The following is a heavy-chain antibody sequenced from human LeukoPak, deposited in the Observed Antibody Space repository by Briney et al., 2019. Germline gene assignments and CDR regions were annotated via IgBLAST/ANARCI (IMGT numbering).Heavy chain of an antibody. CDR2: IIPVFGTA. V-gene: IGHV1-69*01. CDR3: ARRGEKYCSSPNCLNWFDP. D-gene: IGHD2-2*01. Sequence: ASVKVSCKASGAIFSSFAISWVRQAPGQGLEWMGGIIPVFGTAQYAQKFQGRVTISADESTSTAYMELNSLRSDDTAVYYCARRGEKYCSSPNCLNWFDPWGQGTLVTVSS. J-gene: IGHJ5*02. CDR1: GAIFSSFA.